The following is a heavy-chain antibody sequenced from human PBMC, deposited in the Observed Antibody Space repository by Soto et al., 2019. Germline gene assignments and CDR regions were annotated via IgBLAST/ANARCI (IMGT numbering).Heavy chain of an antibody. CDR2: ISYSGST. Sequence: QVQLQESGPGLVKPSETLSLTCTVSGGSISNYYWSWIRQPPGKGLEWIGYISYSGSTNYNPSLKSRVTISVDTSKNHFSLKLSSVTAADTAVYYCARYYYDSSAYIDFWGQGTLVTVSS. D-gene: IGHD3-22*01. J-gene: IGHJ4*02. CDR3: ARYYYDSSAYIDF. V-gene: IGHV4-59*08. CDR1: GGSISNYY.